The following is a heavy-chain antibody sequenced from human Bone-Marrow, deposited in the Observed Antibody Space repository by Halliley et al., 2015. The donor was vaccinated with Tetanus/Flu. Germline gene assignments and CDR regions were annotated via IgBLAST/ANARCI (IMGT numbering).Heavy chain of an antibody. J-gene: IGHJ4*02. D-gene: IGHD3-9*01. CDR2: IVPIFAAA. Sequence: QLVQSGAEVKKPGSSVKVSCKASRGTFSDYAISWVRQAPGQGLEWMGGIVPIFAAANYAHKFKGRVTIAADTSTGTGYMELTSLRSEDTAVYYGARENGVDWYYFDFWGQGTLVTVTS. CDR3: ARENGVDWYYFDF. CDR1: RGTFSDYA. V-gene: IGHV1-69*06.